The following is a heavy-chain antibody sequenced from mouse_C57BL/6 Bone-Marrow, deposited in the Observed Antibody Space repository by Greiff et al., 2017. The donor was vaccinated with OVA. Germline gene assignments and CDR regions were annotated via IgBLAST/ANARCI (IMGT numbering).Heavy chain of an antibody. CDR3: ARRENYDDGWFAY. CDR2: ISNGGGST. V-gene: IGHV5-12*01. Sequence: EVKLVESGGGLVQPGGSLKLSCAASGFTFSDYYMYWVRQTPEKRLEWVAYISNGGGSTYYPDTVKGRFTLSRDNAKNTLYLQMSRLKSEDTAMYYCARRENYDDGWFAYWGQGTLVTVSA. D-gene: IGHD2-4*01. J-gene: IGHJ3*01. CDR1: GFTFSDYY.